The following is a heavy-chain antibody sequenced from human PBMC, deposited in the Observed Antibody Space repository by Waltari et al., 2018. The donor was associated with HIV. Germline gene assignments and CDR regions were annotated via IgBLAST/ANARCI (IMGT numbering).Heavy chain of an antibody. Sequence: QVQLQESGPGLVNPSETLSLTCTVSGDSINNYYWIWIRQPPGKGLDWIGYMSYTGKTNSHPSLKSRVTISVDTSKTQVSLKLSPVTATDTAVYFCARAGRNGHKTGWFDPWGQGTLVTVSS. CDR1: GDSINNYY. CDR2: MSYTGKT. CDR3: ARAGRNGHKTGWFDP. D-gene: IGHD2-8*01. J-gene: IGHJ5*02. V-gene: IGHV4-59*01.